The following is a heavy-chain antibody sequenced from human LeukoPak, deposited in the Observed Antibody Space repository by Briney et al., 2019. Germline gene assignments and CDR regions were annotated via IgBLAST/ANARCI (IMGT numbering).Heavy chain of an antibody. V-gene: IGHV3-43*02. CDR2: ISGDGGST. CDR1: GFTFDDYA. J-gene: IGHJ4*02. CDR3: AKGGCSGGSCYLDY. Sequence: PGGSLRLSCAASGFTFDDYAMHWVRQAPGKGLEWVSLISGDGGSTYYADSVKGRFTISRDNSKNSLYLRMNSLRTEDTALYYCAKGGCSGGSCYLDYWGQGTLVTVSS. D-gene: IGHD2-15*01.